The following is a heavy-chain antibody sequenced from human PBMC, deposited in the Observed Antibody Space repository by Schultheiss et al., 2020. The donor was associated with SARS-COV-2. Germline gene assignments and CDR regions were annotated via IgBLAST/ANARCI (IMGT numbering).Heavy chain of an antibody. Sequence: ASVKVSCKASGYNFNRYGISWVRQAPGQGLEWMGWISAYKGNTNYAQKFQGGVTMTTDTSTSTAYMELRSLRSDDTAVYYCARGDFWSGYGVGWAGDYYYMDVWGKGTTVTVSS. J-gene: IGHJ6*03. CDR2: ISAYKGNT. V-gene: IGHV1-18*01. CDR1: GYNFNRYG. CDR3: ARGDFWSGYGVGWAGDYYYMDV. D-gene: IGHD3-3*01.